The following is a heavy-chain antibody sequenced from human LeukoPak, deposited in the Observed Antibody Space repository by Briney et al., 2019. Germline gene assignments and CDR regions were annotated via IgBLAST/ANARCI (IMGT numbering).Heavy chain of an antibody. CDR2: VYYSGGT. J-gene: IGHJ4*02. CDR3: ARGGSSSWYRD. CDR1: GGSISSYY. Sequence: PSETLSLTCTVSGGSISSYYWSWIRQPPGKGLEWIGYVYYSGGTNYNPSLKSRVTMSVDTSKDQFSLKLTSVTAADTAVYYCARGGSSSWYRDWGQGTMVTVSS. V-gene: IGHV4-59*01. D-gene: IGHD6-13*01.